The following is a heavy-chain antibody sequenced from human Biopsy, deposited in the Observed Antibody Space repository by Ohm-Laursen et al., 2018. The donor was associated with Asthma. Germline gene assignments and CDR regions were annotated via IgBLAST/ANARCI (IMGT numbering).Heavy chain of an antibody. CDR2: INSVFGTT. CDR1: GGTFNTYV. Sequence: GPSVKVSCKSLGGTFNTYVIGWARQAPGQGLEWMGGINSVFGTTTYPQKFQDRVTITADNSTSTVYMELSSLRSEDTAVYYCARKAGSCISRTYYSLDFWGQGTLVTVSS. V-gene: IGHV1-69*06. J-gene: IGHJ4*02. D-gene: IGHD1-26*01. CDR3: ARKAGSCISRTYYSLDF.